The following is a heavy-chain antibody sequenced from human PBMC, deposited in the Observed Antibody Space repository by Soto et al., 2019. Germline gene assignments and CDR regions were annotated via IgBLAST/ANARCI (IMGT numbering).Heavy chain of an antibody. Sequence: QIQLVQSGAEVKKPGSSVKVSCKASGGTFSTYAISWVRQAPGQGLEWMGGIIPMSGRTTYAQKFQDRVTITADKSTTTAYMELSSLRSEDTAVYYCARGGLGDTGVDLEAYHTLDVWGPGTAVTVSS. CDR2: IIPMSGRT. D-gene: IGHD5-18*01. V-gene: IGHV1-69*06. CDR3: ARGGLGDTGVDLEAYHTLDV. J-gene: IGHJ6*02. CDR1: GGTFSTYA.